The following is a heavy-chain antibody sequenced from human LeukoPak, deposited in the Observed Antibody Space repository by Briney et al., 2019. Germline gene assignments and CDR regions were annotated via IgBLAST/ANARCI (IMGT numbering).Heavy chain of an antibody. CDR1: GFTFNNYA. Sequence: AGGSLRLSCAASGFTFNNYAMNWVRQAPGKGLEFVSSTSGSGSATYYGDSVKGRFTISRDNSKNRVYLQMNSLTAEDTAVYYCARDFLSYDGSENHFEDTFDVWGQGTMVIVSS. D-gene: IGHD3-22*01. J-gene: IGHJ3*01. CDR3: ARDFLSYDGSENHFEDTFDV. CDR2: TSGSGSAT. V-gene: IGHV3-23*01.